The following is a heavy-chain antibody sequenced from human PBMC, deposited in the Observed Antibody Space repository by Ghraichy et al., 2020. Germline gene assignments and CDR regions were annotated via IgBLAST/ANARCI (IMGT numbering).Heavy chain of an antibody. D-gene: IGHD3-22*01. J-gene: IGHJ6*02. V-gene: IGHV3-66*01. Sequence: GGSLRLSCAASGFTVSSNYMSWVRQAPGKGLEWVSVIYSGGSTYYADSVKGRFTISRDNSKNTLYLQMNSLRVEDTAVYYCATAMIAGYYYYYYGMDVWGQGTTVTVSS. CDR2: IYSGGST. CDR3: ATAMIAGYYYYYYGMDV. CDR1: GFTVSSNY.